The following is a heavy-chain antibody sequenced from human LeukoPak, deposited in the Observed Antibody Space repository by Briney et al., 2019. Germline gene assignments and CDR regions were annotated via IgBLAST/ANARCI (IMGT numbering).Heavy chain of an antibody. Sequence: GGSLRLSCEASGFTFSRYWMNWVRHAPGKGLVWVSRIESDGKTNYADSVKGRFTISRDNAKNTVSLQMDSLRAEDTGVYYCARAPSEVGGYYPEYFRHWGQGTLVTVSS. D-gene: IGHD3-22*01. V-gene: IGHV3-74*01. CDR2: IESDGKT. CDR3: ARAPSEVGGYYPEYFRH. J-gene: IGHJ1*01. CDR1: GFTFSRYW.